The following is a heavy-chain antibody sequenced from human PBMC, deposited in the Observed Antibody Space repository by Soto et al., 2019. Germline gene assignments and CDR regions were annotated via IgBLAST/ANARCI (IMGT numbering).Heavy chain of an antibody. Sequence: PGASLKISCKGSGYSFTSYWIGWVRQMPGKGLEWMGIIYPGDSDTRYSPSFQGQVTISADKSISTAYLQWSSLKASDTAMYYCARSEVDGYYGMDVWGQGTTVTVSS. CDR1: GYSFTSYW. CDR2: IYPGDSDT. D-gene: IGHD1-26*01. V-gene: IGHV5-51*01. J-gene: IGHJ6*02. CDR3: ARSEVDGYYGMDV.